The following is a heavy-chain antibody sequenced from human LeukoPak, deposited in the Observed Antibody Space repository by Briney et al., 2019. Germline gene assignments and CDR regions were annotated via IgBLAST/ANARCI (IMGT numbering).Heavy chain of an antibody. CDR1: GFTFRXXX. V-gene: IGHV3-23*01. CDR3: AKSPLQLYTFDY. Sequence: GGSLRLSCAASGFTFRXXXXXXXXXXXXXXXXXVSAISGSGGSTYXXXXXXXXXTXXRDNSKDTLYLQMNSLRAEDTAVYYCAKSPLQLYTFDYWGQGTLVTVSS. D-gene: IGHD5-24*01. CDR2: ISGSGGST. J-gene: IGHJ4*02.